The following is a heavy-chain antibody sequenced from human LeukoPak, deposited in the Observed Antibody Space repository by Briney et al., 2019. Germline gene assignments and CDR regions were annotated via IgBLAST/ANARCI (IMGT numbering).Heavy chain of an antibody. V-gene: IGHV3-23*01. CDR1: GFTFSNYA. J-gene: IGHJ4*02. CDR3: AKDVQMTSNAYYNYFDY. CDR2: ISGSGAGK. D-gene: IGHD3-22*01. Sequence: GGSLRLSCAASGFTFSNYAMSWVRQAPGKGLEWVSGISGSGAGKDYADFVKGRFTISRDNAKNSLFLEMNSLRPEDTAFYYCAKDVQMTSNAYYNYFDYWGQGTLVTVSS.